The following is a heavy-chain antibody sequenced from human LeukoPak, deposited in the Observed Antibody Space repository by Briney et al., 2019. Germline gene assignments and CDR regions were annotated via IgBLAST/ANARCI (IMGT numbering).Heavy chain of an antibody. CDR2: MNPNSGNT. CDR3: ARGTPVHVLRYFDFGMDV. V-gene: IGHV1-8*01. Sequence: GASVKVSCKASGYTFTSYDINWVRQAPGQGLEWMGRMNPNSGNTSYAQKFQGRVIITRNTSVGTAYMELSSLRTEDTAVDYCARGTPVHVLRYFDFGMDVWGQGTTVTVSS. J-gene: IGHJ6*02. CDR1: GYTFTSYD. D-gene: IGHD3-9*01.